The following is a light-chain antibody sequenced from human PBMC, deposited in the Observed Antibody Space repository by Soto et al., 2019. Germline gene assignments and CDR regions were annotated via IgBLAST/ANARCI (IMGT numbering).Light chain of an antibody. CDR1: QSVSSD. CDR2: GAS. Sequence: EIVMTQSPATLSVSPGERATLSCRASQSVSSDLAWYQQKPGQAPRLLIYGASTRATGIPARFSGSGSGTDFTLTISSLQSEDLAVYYCQHYNNWATFGQGTRLEIK. V-gene: IGKV3-15*01. CDR3: QHYNNWAT. J-gene: IGKJ5*01.